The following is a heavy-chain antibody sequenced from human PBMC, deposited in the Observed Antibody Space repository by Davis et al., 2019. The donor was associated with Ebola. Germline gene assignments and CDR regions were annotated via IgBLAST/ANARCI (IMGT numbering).Heavy chain of an antibody. Sequence: SETLSLTCAVSGASISNYYWSWIRQPPGKGLEWIGDINYSGRTNYNPSLESRVTISEDTSNNQFSLRLTSVTAADTAIYYCARSQLELFLTPNFAYWGPGVLVTVSS. D-gene: IGHD3-3*01. J-gene: IGHJ4*02. CDR1: GASISNYY. CDR3: ARSQLELFLTPNFAY. V-gene: IGHV4-59*08. CDR2: INYSGRT.